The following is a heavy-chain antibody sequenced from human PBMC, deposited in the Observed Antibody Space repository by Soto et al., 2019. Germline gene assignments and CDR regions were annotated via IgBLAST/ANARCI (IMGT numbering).Heavy chain of an antibody. Sequence: GSLRLSCAASGFTFRTYGMHWVRQAPGKGLDWVAVISYDGSNKYYADSVKGRFTISRDNSKNTLDLQMNSLRDEDTAVHYCTKDLAYYLDYWGQGTLVTVSS. CDR1: GFTFRTYG. V-gene: IGHV3-30*18. CDR3: TKDLAYYLDY. CDR2: ISYDGSNK. J-gene: IGHJ4*02.